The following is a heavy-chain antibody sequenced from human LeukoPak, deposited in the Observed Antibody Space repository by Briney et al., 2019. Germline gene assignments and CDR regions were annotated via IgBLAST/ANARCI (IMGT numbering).Heavy chain of an antibody. D-gene: IGHD3-3*01. V-gene: IGHV3-48*02. Sequence: QSGGSLRLSCAASGFTFSAYSMNWVRQAPGKGLEWVSYISGTGSTIYYADSVKGRFTISRDNAKNSLYLQMNSLRDEDTAVYYCARWSYGMDVWGQGTTVTVSS. CDR3: ARWSYGMDV. CDR2: ISGTGSTI. CDR1: GFTFSAYS. J-gene: IGHJ6*02.